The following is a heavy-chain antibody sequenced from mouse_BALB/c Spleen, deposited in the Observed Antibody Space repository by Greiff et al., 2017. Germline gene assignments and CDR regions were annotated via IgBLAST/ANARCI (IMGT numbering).Heavy chain of an antibody. J-gene: IGHJ3*01. CDR3: ARVDHYYGPFAY. D-gene: IGHD1-2*01. CDR1: GFTFTDYY. Sequence: EVKLVESGGGLVQPGGSLRLSCATSGFTFTDYYMSWVRQPPGKALEWLGFIRNKANGYTTEYSASVKGRFTISRDNSQSILYLQMNTLRAEDSATYYCARVDHYYGPFAYWGQGTLVTVSA. V-gene: IGHV7-3*02. CDR2: IRNKANGYTT.